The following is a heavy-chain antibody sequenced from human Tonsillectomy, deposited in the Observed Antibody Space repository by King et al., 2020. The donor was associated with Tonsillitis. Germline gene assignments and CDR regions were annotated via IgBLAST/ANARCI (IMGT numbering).Heavy chain of an antibody. CDR1: GFTFSNYG. Sequence: VQLVESGGGVVQPGRSLRLSCAASGFTFSNYGMHWVRQAPGKGLEWVAVISSDGTNKYYADSVKGRFTISRDNSKNTLYLQMNSLRAEDTAVYYCAKDFEGVGFGVVIRFGMDVWGQGTTVTVSS. D-gene: IGHD3-3*01. CDR2: ISSDGTNK. CDR3: AKDFEGVGFGVVIRFGMDV. V-gene: IGHV3-30*18. J-gene: IGHJ6*02.